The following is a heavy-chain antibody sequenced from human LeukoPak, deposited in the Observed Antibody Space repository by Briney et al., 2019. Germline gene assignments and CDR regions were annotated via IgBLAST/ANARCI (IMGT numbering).Heavy chain of an antibody. D-gene: IGHD3-9*01. CDR1: GGTFGSYA. CDR3: ARSPDILTGENFDY. Sequence: GASVKVSCKASGGTFGSYAISWVRQAPGQGLEWMGGIIPIFGTANYAQKFQGRVTMTRNTSISTAYMELSSLRSEDTAVYYCARSPDILTGENFDYWGQGTLVTVSS. CDR2: IIPIFGTA. V-gene: IGHV1-69*05. J-gene: IGHJ4*02.